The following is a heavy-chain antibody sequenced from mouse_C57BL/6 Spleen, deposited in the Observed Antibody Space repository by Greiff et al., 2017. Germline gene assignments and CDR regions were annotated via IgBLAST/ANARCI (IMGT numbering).Heavy chain of an antibody. V-gene: IGHV1-59*01. J-gene: IGHJ4*01. CDR1: GYTFTSYW. CDR2: IDPSDSYT. Sequence: QVQLQQPGAELVRPGTSVKLSCKASGYTFTSYWMHWVKQRPGQGLEWIGVIDPSDSYTNYNQKFKGKATLTVDKSSSTAYMQLSSLTSEDSAVYYCARGGWRAMDYWGQGTSVTVSS. D-gene: IGHD2-3*01. CDR3: ARGGWRAMDY.